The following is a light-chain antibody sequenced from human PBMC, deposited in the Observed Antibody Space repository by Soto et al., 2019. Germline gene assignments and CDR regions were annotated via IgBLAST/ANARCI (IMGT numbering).Light chain of an antibody. CDR3: RSYTSRSTVV. Sequence: QSALTKPASVSGSPGQSITIAFTGTSSDVGGYNDVSWYQQHPVNAPKLMIYEVTKRPSGGSDRFSASKSGNTASLTIYGLQSEDEADDYCRSYTSRSTVVFGGGTKLTVL. CDR1: SSDVGGYND. J-gene: IGLJ2*01. V-gene: IGLV2-14*01. CDR2: EVT.